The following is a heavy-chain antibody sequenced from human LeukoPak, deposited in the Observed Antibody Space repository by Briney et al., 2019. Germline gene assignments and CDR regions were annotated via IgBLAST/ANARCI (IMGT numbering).Heavy chain of an antibody. CDR2: IIPTFDTA. CDR1: GGTFSGYA. Sequence: ASVKVSCKASGGTFSGYAFTWVRQAPGQGLEWMGGIIPTFDTANYAQKFQGRVTITADKSTSTVYMELSRLRSEDTALYYCARCIPPYYYDRSGYYQTQWSNWFDPWGQGTLVTVSS. D-gene: IGHD3-22*01. CDR3: ARCIPPYYYDRSGYYQTQWSNWFDP. J-gene: IGHJ5*02. V-gene: IGHV1-69*06.